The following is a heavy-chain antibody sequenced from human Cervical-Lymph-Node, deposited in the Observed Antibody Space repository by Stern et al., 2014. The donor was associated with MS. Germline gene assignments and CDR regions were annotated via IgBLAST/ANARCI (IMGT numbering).Heavy chain of an antibody. V-gene: IGHV3-11*01. CDR1: GFTFRDYY. Sequence: VRLVGSGGGLVKPGGSLRLSCAASGFTFRDYYMSWIRQAPGKGLEWVSYISSSGSTIYYADSVKGRFTISRDNAKNSLYLQMNSLRAEDTAVYYCARDSPSWGWCFDYWGQGTLVTVSS. CDR2: ISSSGSTI. J-gene: IGHJ4*02. CDR3: ARDSPSWGWCFDY. D-gene: IGHD6-19*01.